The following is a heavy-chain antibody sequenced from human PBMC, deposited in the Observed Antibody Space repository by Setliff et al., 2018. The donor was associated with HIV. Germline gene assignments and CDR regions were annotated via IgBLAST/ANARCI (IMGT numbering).Heavy chain of an antibody. CDR3: ARVRTMGSYGFYYDYMDV. CDR2: INHSGST. V-gene: IGHV4-39*07. Sequence: SETLSLTCSVSGGSISSSGYYWTWIRQTPGKGLEWIGEINHSGSTNYNPSLKSRVSISVDTSKNQFSLNLSSVTAADTAVYYCARVRTMGSYGFYYDYMDVWGKGTTVTVS. J-gene: IGHJ6*03. CDR1: GGSISSSGYY. D-gene: IGHD5-18*01.